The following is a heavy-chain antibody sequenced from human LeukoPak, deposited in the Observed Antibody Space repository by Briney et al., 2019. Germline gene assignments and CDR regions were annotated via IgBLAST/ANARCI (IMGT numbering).Heavy chain of an antibody. CDR3: ARHVRGSSGSYGSIPFDY. D-gene: IGHD3-10*01. V-gene: IGHV4-59*08. Sequence: SETLSLTCTVSGGSIRSYYWSWIRQPPGKGLEWLGYIYYTGSTNYNPSLKSRVTISVDTSKNQFSLKLSSVTAADTAVYYCARHVRGSSGSYGSIPFDYWGQGTLVTVSS. J-gene: IGHJ4*02. CDR2: IYYTGST. CDR1: GGSIRSYY.